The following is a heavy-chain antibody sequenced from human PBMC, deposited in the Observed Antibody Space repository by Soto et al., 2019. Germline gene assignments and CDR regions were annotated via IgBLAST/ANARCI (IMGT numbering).Heavy chain of an antibody. V-gene: IGHV1-69*02. CDR2: IIPILGIA. CDR3: ARAPSDSGYDYAYFDY. J-gene: IGHJ4*02. Sequence: SVKVSCKASGGTFGSYTISWVRQAPGQGLEWMGRIIPILGIANYAQKFQGRVTITADKSTSTAYMELSSLRSEDTAVYYCARAPSDSGYDYAYFDYWGQGTLVTVSS. D-gene: IGHD5-12*01. CDR1: GGTFGSYT.